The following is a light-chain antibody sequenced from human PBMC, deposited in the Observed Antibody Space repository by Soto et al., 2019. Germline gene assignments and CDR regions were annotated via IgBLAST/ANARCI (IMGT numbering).Light chain of an antibody. CDR3: QQYGNSPLN. V-gene: IGKV3-20*01. J-gene: IGKJ4*01. Sequence: EIVLTQSPDTLSLSPGQRATLSCRASQSVRSDYFAWYQQKPGQAPRVIIFGVSTRATGVPDRFSGSGSGTDFTLTISRLEPEDFALYYCQQYGNSPLNFGGGTKV. CDR1: QSVRSDY. CDR2: GVS.